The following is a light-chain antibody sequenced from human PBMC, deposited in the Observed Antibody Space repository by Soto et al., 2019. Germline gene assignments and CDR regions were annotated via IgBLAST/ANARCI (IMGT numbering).Light chain of an antibody. CDR2: WAS. V-gene: IGKV4-1*01. CDR3: QQYNNWWT. CDR1: QSVLYSSNNKNY. J-gene: IGKJ1*01. Sequence: DILMTQSPDSLAVSLGERATINCKSSQSVLYSSNNKNYLAWYQQKPGQPPQLLIYWASTRESGVPDRFSGSGSGTDFTLTISSLQAEDVAVYYCQQYNNWWTFGQGTKVDI.